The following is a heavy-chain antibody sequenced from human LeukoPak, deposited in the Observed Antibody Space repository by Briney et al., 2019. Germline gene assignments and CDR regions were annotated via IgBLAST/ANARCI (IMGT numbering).Heavy chain of an antibody. J-gene: IGHJ5*02. D-gene: IGHD6-6*01. V-gene: IGHV1-18*01. CDR2: ISAYNGNT. Sequence: GASVKLSCKASGSTFTSYGINWGRQAPGQGLEWMGWISAYNGNTNYAQKLQGRVTMTTDTSTSTAYMELRGLRSDDTAVYYCARVGSSLFTFDAWGQGTLVTVSS. CDR1: GSTFTSYG. CDR3: ARVGSSLFTFDA.